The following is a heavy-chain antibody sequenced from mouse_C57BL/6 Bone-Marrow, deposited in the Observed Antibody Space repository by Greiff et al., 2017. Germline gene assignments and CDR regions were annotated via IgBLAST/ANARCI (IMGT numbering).Heavy chain of an antibody. Sequence: VQLQQPGAELVKPGASVKLPCQASGYTFTSYWMHWVKKRHGKGLGWIGMIHPNSGSTNDNEKFRSKAKLTVDNSSSTAYMQLSSLTSEESAVYDCARGAYWGQGTLVTVSA. CDR2: IHPNSGST. CDR3: ARGAY. J-gene: IGHJ3*01. CDR1: GYTFTSYW. V-gene: IGHV1-64*01.